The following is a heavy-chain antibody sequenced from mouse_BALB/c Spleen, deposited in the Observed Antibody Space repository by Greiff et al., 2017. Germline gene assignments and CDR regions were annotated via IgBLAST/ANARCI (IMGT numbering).Heavy chain of an antibody. V-gene: IGHV1-54*01. Sequence: QVHVKQSGAELVRPGTSVKVSCKASGYAFTNYLIEWVKQRPGQGLEWIGVINPGSGGTNYNEKFKGKATLTADKSSSTAYMQLSSLTSDDSAVYFCAKGGNPSWFAYWGQGTLVTVSA. CDR1: GYAFTNYL. J-gene: IGHJ3*01. CDR3: AKGGNPSWFAY. CDR2: INPGSGGT. D-gene: IGHD2-1*01.